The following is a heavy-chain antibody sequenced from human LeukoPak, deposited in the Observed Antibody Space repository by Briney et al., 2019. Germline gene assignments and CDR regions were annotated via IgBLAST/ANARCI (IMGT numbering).Heavy chain of an antibody. D-gene: IGHD3-22*01. CDR1: GGSISSYY. CDR2: IYYSGST. V-gene: IGHV4-59*01. CDR3: ARQTYYCDSSGYYPFDY. J-gene: IGHJ4*02. Sequence: PSETLSLTCTVSGGSISSYYWSWIRRPPGKGLEWIGYIYYSGSTNYNPSLKSRVTTSVDTSKNQFSLKLSSVTAADTAVYYCARQTYYCDSSGYYPFDYWGQGTLVTVSS.